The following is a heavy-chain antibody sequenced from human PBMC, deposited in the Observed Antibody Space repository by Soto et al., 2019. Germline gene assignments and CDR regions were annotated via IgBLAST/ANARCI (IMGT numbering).Heavy chain of an antibody. CDR3: ARMGIAASGTGEEGDAFDI. J-gene: IGHJ3*02. CDR1: GYTFTSYG. CDR2: ISAYNGNT. Sequence: QVQLVQSGAEVKKPGASVKVSCKASGYTFTSYGISWLRQAPGQGLEWMGWISAYNGNTNYAQKLQGRVTMTTDTSTSTAYMELRSLRSDDTAVYYCARMGIAASGTGEEGDAFDIWGQGTMVNVSA. D-gene: IGHD6-13*01. V-gene: IGHV1-18*01.